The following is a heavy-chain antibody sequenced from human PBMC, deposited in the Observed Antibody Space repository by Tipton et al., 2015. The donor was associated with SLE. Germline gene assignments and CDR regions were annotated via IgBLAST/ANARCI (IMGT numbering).Heavy chain of an antibody. CDR3: ARDQTTVVTRGYYYYYMDV. CDR2: ISYSGHT. Sequence: TLSLTCTVSGGSISGYYWNWIRQPPGKGLEWIGYISYSGHTRYNTSLRNRVTISLDTSKNQFSLRLSPVTAADTAVYYCARDQTTVVTRGYYYYYMDVWGKGTTVTVSS. V-gene: IGHV4-59*13. D-gene: IGHD4-23*01. CDR1: GGSISGYY. J-gene: IGHJ6*03.